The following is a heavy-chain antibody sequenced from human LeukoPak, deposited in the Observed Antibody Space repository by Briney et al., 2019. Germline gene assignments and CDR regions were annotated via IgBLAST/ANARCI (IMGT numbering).Heavy chain of an antibody. CDR3: ASGGSSGYYFY. CDR2: IYYSGST. J-gene: IGHJ4*02. D-gene: IGHD3-22*01. CDR1: GGSISSSSYY. Sequence: PSETLSLTCTVSGGSISSSSYYWGWIRQPPGKGLEWIVSIYYSGSTYYNPSLKSRVTISVDTSKNQFSLKLSSVTAADTAVYYCASGGSSGYYFYWGQGTLVTVSS. V-gene: IGHV4-39*01.